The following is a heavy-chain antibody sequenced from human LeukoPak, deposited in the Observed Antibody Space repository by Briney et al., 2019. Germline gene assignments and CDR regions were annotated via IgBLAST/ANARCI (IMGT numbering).Heavy chain of an antibody. V-gene: IGHV3-48*04. CDR3: ARWYYYALGD. Sequence: GGSLRLSCAASGFTFSSYGMSWVRQAPGKGLEWVSYISRSGSTIYYADSVKGRFTISRDNAKNSLYLQMNSLRAEDTAVYYCARWYYYALGDWGQGTLVTVSS. CDR2: ISRSGSTI. D-gene: IGHD3-10*01. CDR1: GFTFSSYG. J-gene: IGHJ4*02.